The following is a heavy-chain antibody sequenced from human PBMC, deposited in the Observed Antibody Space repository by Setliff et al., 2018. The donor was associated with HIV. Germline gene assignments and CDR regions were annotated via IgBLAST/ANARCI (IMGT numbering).Heavy chain of an antibody. CDR1: GFTFSSHG. J-gene: IGHJ6*03. CDR2: IRYDGSNE. D-gene: IGHD6-6*01. V-gene: IGHV3-30*02. Sequence: LRLSCAASGFTFSSHGMYWVRQAPGKGLEWVAFIRYDGSNEYYVDSVKGRFTISRDNSKNTLYLQMNRLKTEDTAVYYCARDSPYSSSFYYYYYMDVWGKGTTVTVSS. CDR3: ARDSPYSSSFYYYYYMDV.